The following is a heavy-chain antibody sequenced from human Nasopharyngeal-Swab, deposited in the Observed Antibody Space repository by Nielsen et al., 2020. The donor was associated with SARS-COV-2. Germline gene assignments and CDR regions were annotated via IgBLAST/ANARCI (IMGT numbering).Heavy chain of an antibody. J-gene: IGHJ5*02. CDR3: AREVATGENWFDP. CDR2: IYHSGST. D-gene: IGHD5-12*01. V-gene: IGHV4-4*02. CDR1: GGSISSSNW. Sequence: SETLSLTCAVSGGSISSSNWWSWVRQPPGKGLEWIGEIYHSGSTNYNPSLKSRVTISVDTSKNQFSLKLSSVTAADTAVYYCAREVATGENWFDPWGQGTLVTVSS.